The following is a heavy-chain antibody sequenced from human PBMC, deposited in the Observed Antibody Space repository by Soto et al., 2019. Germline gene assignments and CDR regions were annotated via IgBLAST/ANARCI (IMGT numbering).Heavy chain of an antibody. CDR3: AREPEAGIAAGNRFDP. D-gene: IGHD6-13*01. J-gene: IGHJ5*02. CDR1: GGTFSSYT. V-gene: IGHV1-69*04. CDR2: IIPILGIA. Sequence: GASVKVSCKDSGGTFSSYTISWVRQAPGQGLEWMGRIIPILGIANYAQKFQGRVTITADKSTSTAYMELSSLRSEDTAVYYCAREPEAGIAAGNRFDPWGQGTLVTVSS.